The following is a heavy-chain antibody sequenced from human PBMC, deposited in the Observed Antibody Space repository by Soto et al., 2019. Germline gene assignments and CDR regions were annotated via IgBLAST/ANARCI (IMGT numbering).Heavy chain of an antibody. CDR3: ARDNYGSGSSFDF. CDR2: VSYSGST. CDR1: GGSVSSGGYY. Sequence: PSETLSLTCSVSGGSVSSGGYYWSWIRQHPGKGLEWIGYVSYSGSTYYNPSLKSRPTILVDTSKNQFSLKLSSVTAADTAVYYCARDNYGSGSSFDFWGQGTLVTVSS. J-gene: IGHJ4*02. V-gene: IGHV4-31*03. D-gene: IGHD3-10*01.